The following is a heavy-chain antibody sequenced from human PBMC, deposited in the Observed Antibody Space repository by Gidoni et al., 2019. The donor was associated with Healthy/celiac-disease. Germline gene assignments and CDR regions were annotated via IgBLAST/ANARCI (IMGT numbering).Heavy chain of an antibody. Sequence: QVQLVQSGAEVKKPGASVKVSCKASGYTFTSYYMHWVRQAPGQGLEWMGIINPSGGSTSYAKKFQGRVTMTRDTSTSTVYMELSSLRSEDTAVYYCAKSRGEFDYYYYGMDVWGQGTTVTVSS. V-gene: IGHV1-46*03. CDR1: GYTFTSYY. D-gene: IGHD3-10*01. J-gene: IGHJ6*02. CDR3: AKSRGEFDYYYYGMDV. CDR2: INPSGGST.